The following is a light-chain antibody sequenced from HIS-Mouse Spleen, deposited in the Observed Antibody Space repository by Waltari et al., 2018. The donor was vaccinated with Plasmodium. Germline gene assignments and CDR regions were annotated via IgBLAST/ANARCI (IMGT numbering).Light chain of an antibody. CDR3: CSYAGSYTLV. CDR1: SSDVGGYNY. J-gene: IGLJ2*01. V-gene: IGLV2-11*01. CDR2: DVS. Sequence: QSALTQPRSVSGSPGQSVTISCTGTSSDVGGYNYVSWYQQHPGKAPKLLIYDVSKRPSGGPEGCSGSKSGNTASLTSSGLQAEDEADYYCCSYAGSYTLVFGGGTKLTVL.